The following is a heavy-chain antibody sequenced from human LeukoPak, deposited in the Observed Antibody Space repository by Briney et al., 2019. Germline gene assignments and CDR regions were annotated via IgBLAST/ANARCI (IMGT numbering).Heavy chain of an antibody. CDR2: ISDTGRST. CDR1: GFSLSSYA. V-gene: IGHV3-23*01. D-gene: IGHD2-15*01. CDR3: AKGSDGGRPYYFDS. J-gene: IGHJ4*02. Sequence: GRSLRLSCVASGFSLSSYAMGWVRQAPGKGLEWVTAISDTGRSTYYADSVKGRFTMSKDTSKTTVYLQMNSLRADDTAVYFCAKGSDGGRPYYFDSWGQGALVTISS.